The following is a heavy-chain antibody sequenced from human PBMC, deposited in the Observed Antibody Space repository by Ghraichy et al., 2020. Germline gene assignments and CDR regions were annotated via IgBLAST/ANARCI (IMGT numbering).Heavy chain of an antibody. J-gene: IGHJ4*02. CDR1: RFTFRDYY. CDR2: ISSSGSTI. Sequence: GGSLRLSCAASRFTFRDYYMSWIRQSPGKGLEWVSSISSSGSTIYYKDSVKDRFTISRDNAKNSLYLQMNSLRAEDTAVYYCARALYPGISSTPTFGYWGQGTLVTVSS. D-gene: IGHD6-13*01. V-gene: IGHV3-11*01. CDR3: ARALYPGISSTPTFGY.